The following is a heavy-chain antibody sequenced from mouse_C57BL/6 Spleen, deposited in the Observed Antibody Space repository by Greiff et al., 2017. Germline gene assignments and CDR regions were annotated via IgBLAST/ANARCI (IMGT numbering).Heavy chain of an antibody. CDR2: INPNNGGT. J-gene: IGHJ2*01. D-gene: IGHD1-1*01. CDR3: ERWGGSSPGLGY. Sequence: SGPELVKPGASVKIPCKASGYTFTDYNMDWVKQSHGKSLEWIGDINPNNGGTIYNQKFKGKATLTVDKSSSTAYMELRSLTSEDTAVYYCERWGGSSPGLGYWGQGTTLTVAS. CDR1: GYTFTDYN. V-gene: IGHV1-18*01.